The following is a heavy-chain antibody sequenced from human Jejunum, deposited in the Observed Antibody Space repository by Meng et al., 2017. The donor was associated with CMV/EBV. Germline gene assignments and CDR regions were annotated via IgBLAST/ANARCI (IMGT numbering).Heavy chain of an antibody. CDR1: W. D-gene: IGHD2-2*01. J-gene: IGHJ6*02. CDR3: TKNVKGGYCTSTRCFFPGMDV. Sequence: WMHWVRQAPGKGLVWVARIDIDGSPTSYADSVKGRFTISRDNSKNMSYLQMSSLRGEDTAVYYCTKNVKGGYCTSTRCFFPGMDVWGPGTTVTVSS. V-gene: IGHV3-74*01. CDR2: IDIDGSPT.